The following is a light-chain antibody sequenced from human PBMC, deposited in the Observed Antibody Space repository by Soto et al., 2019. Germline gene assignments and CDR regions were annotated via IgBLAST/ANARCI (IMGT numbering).Light chain of an antibody. V-gene: IGKV3-20*01. CDR2: GAS. CDR3: QQYGNSPFT. CDR1: QAFNSGF. Sequence: EIVLTQSPGTLSLSPGETVTLSCRASQAFNSGFLPWYQQKPGQAPSLLISGASSKATGIPVRFSGSGSVTNFSLTINRVEPEDFAVYYCQQYGNSPFTFGQGTKLKIK. J-gene: IGKJ2*01.